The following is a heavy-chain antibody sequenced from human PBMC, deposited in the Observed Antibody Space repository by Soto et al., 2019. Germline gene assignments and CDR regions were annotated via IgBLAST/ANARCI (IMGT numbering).Heavy chain of an antibody. CDR1: GYTFTLFG. CDR2: ISPYNGDT. CDR3: ARGGQSRYFDY. J-gene: IGHJ4*02. Sequence: QVQLVQSGAEVKKPGASVKVSCTTSGYTFTLFGITWVRQAPGQGLEWMGWISPYNGDTKYAEKLEGRVTWTTDTSTDTAYIELTSLTSDDTAEYYCARGGQSRYFDYWGQGTLVTVSS. V-gene: IGHV1-18*01.